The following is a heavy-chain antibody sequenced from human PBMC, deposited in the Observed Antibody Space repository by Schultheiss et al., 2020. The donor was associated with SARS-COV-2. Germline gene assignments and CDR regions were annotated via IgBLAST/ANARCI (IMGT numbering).Heavy chain of an antibody. CDR1: GFTFSSYS. J-gene: IGHJ4*02. CDR3: VKEGEEMGTS. Sequence: GGSLRLSCAASGFTFSSYSMNWVRQAPGKGLEWVAVISYDGSNKYYADSVKGRFTISRDNSKNTLYLQMNSLRADDTAVYYCVKEGEEMGTSWGQGTLVTVSS. D-gene: IGHD1-1*01. CDR2: ISYDGSNK. V-gene: IGHV3-30*12.